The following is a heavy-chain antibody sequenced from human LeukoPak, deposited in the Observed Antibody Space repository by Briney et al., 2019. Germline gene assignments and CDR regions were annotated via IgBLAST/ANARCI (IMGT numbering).Heavy chain of an antibody. CDR3: ARDPYSGNYGNYYYYYMDV. J-gene: IGHJ6*03. V-gene: IGHV3-48*03. CDR1: GFTFSSYE. CDR2: ISSSGSTI. D-gene: IGHD1-26*01. Sequence: GGSLRLSCPASGFTFSSYEMNWVRQAPGKGLEWVSYISSSGSTIYYADSVKGRFTISRDNAMNSLYLQMNSLGPEDTAVYYCARDPYSGNYGNYYYYYMDVWGKGTTVTISS.